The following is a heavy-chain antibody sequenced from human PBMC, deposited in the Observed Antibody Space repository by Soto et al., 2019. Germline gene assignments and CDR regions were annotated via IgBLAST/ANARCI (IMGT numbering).Heavy chain of an antibody. J-gene: IGHJ3*02. CDR2: ISGSGGVT. CDR3: AREGVYSDYGDAFDI. CDR1: GFTFSSNA. Sequence: GGFLRLSCAASGFTFSSNAMSWVRQAPGKGLEWVSHISGSGGVTYYADSVKGRFTISRDNSKNTLNLQMNRLRVEDTAVYYCAREGVYSDYGDAFDIWGQGTMVTVSS. V-gene: IGHV3-23*01. D-gene: IGHD5-12*01.